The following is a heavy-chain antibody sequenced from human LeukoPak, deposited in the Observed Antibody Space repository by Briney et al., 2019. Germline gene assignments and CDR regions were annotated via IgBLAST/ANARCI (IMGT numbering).Heavy chain of an antibody. Sequence: GGSLRLSCAASGFTFSSYAMSWVRQAPGKGLEWVSAISGSGGSTYYADSVEGRFTISRDNSKNTLYLQMNSLRAEDTAVYYCAKDRRITGTTGGWFDPWGQGTLVTVSS. D-gene: IGHD1-7*01. CDR1: GFTFSSYA. CDR2: ISGSGGST. V-gene: IGHV3-23*01. CDR3: AKDRRITGTTGGWFDP. J-gene: IGHJ5*02.